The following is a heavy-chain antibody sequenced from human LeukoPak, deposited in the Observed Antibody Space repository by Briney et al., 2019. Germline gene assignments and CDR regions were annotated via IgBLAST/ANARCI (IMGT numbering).Heavy chain of an antibody. CDR1: GYSFTSYW. J-gene: IGHJ3*01. CDR3: ARPMRVGASRDAFDL. Sequence: PGESLKISCKGSGYSFTSYWIGWVRQMPGKGLEWMGIIYPGDSDTRYNPSLQGQVTISADKSINTAYLQWSSLKASDTAMYYCARPMRVGASRDAFDLWGQGTMVTVSS. V-gene: IGHV5-51*01. D-gene: IGHD1-26*01. CDR2: IYPGDSDT.